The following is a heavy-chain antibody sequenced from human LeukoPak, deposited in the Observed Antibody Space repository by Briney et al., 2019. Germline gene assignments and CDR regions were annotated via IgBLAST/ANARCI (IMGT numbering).Heavy chain of an antibody. J-gene: IGHJ5*02. V-gene: IGHV4-59*01. CDR2: IYYSGST. CDR3: ARSTRSWFDP. Sequence: SETLSLTCTVSGGSISSYYWSWIRQPPGKGLEWIGYIYYSGSTNYNPSLKSRVTISVDTSKNQFSLKLSSVTAADTAVYYCARSTRSWFDPWGQGTLVTVSS. D-gene: IGHD3-10*01. CDR1: GGSISSYY.